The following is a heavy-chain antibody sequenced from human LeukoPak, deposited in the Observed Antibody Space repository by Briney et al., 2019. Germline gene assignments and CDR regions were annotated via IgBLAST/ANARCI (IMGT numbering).Heavy chain of an antibody. V-gene: IGHV3-48*03. CDR3: ARAIRGGWDY. Sequence: GGSLRLSCAASGFTFRSYEMNWVPQAPGKGLEWVSYISSSGSTIYYADSVKGRFTISRDNDKNSLYLQMNSLRAEDTAVYCCARAIRGGWDYWGQGTLVTVSS. J-gene: IGHJ4*02. D-gene: IGHD2-15*01. CDR1: GFTFRSYE. CDR2: ISSSGSTI.